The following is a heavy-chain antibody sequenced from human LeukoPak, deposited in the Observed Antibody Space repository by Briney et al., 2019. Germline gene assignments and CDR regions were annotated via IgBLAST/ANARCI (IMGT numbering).Heavy chain of an antibody. J-gene: IGHJ1*01. CDR3: ARAPAEIGGYYPEYFRH. D-gene: IGHD3-22*01. V-gene: IGHV3-74*01. CDR1: GFTFSRYW. CDR2: IKSDGST. Sequence: GGSLRLSCAASGFTFSRYWMHWVRHAPGKGLVWVSRIKSDGSTNYAYSVKGRFTISRDNPKNTVSLQMNSLRAEDTGVYYCARAPAEIGGYYPEYFRHWGQGTLVTVSS.